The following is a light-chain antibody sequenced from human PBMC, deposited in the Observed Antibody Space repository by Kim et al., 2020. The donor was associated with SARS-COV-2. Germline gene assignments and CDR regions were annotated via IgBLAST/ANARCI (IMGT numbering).Light chain of an antibody. CDR3: ETWGTDIWV. CDR2: VERSGNY. Sequence: SVKVTCTLSGGHTNYISEWQQQQQGKGPRYWMKVERSGNYNTGGGVPDRFSGSTSGADHYLTISNLQAEDEADCCCETWGTDIWVFGGGTQLTVL. J-gene: IGLJ3*02. V-gene: IGLV4-60*03. CDR1: GGHTNYI.